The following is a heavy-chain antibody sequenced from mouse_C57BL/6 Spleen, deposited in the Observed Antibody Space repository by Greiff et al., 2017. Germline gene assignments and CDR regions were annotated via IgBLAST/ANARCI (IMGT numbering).Heavy chain of an antibody. V-gene: IGHV1-61*01. CDR3: ARSGDWDYFDY. CDR2: IYPSDSET. D-gene: IGHD4-1*01. CDR1: GYTFTSYW. J-gene: IGHJ2*01. Sequence: QVHVKQPGAELVRPGSSVKLSCKASGYTFTSYWMDWVKQRPGQGLEWIGNIYPSDSETHYNQKFKDKATLTVDKSSSTAYMQLSSLTSEDSAVYYCARSGDWDYFDYWGQGTTLTVSS.